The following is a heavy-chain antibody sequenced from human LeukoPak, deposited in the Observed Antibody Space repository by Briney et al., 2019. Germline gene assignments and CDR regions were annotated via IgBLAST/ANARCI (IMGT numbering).Heavy chain of an antibody. V-gene: IGHV4-34*01. J-gene: IGHJ3*02. Sequence: SETLSLTCAVYGGSFSGYYWSWIRQPPGKGLEWIGEINHSGSTNYNPSLKSRVTISVDTSKNQFSLKLSSVTAADTAVYYCARDGYSEDAFDIWGQGTMVTVSS. CDR2: INHSGST. D-gene: IGHD5-24*01. CDR1: GGSFSGYY. CDR3: ARDGYSEDAFDI.